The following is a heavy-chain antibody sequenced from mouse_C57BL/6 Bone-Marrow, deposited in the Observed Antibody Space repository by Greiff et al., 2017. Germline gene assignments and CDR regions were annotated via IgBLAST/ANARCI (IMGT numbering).Heavy chain of an antibody. V-gene: IGHV7-1*01. D-gene: IGHD2-12*01. CDR2: SRNKANDYTT. J-gene: IGHJ3*01. CDR3: ARDAHSYPFAY. Sequence: EVMLVESGGGLVQSGRSLRLSCATSGFTFSDFYMEWVRQAPGKGLEWIAASRNKANDYTTEYSASVKGRFIVSRDASQSILYLQMNALSAEDTAIYYCARDAHSYPFAYWGQGTLVTVSA. CDR1: GFTFSDFY.